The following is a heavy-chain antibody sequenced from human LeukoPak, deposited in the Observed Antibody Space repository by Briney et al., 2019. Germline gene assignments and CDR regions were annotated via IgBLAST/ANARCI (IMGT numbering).Heavy chain of an antibody. CDR2: IKQDGSEK. V-gene: IGHV3-7*01. Sequence: PGGSLRLSCAASGFTFSSYWMSWVRQAPGKGLEWVANIKQDGSEKYYVDTVKGRFTISRDNAKDSLYLQKNSLRAEDTAVYYCARDTDDYGDYPEGWGQGTLVSVSS. CDR3: ARDTDDYGDYPEG. J-gene: IGHJ4*02. D-gene: IGHD4-17*01. CDR1: GFTFSSYW.